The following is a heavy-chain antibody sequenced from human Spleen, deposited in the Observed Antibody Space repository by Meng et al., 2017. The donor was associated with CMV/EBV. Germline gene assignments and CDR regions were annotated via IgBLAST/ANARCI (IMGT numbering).Heavy chain of an antibody. CDR3: ARRSYSYYGMDV. Sequence: SETLSLTCTVSGDSITTYYWSWIRQPPGKGLQWIGYIYYNGGTNYNPSLKSRVTMSVDRSENQFSLKLSSVTAADTAVYYCARRSYSYYGMDVWGPGSTVTVSS. V-gene: IGHV4-59*01. CDR2: IYYNGGT. J-gene: IGHJ6*02. CDR1: GDSITTYY. D-gene: IGHD2-21*01.